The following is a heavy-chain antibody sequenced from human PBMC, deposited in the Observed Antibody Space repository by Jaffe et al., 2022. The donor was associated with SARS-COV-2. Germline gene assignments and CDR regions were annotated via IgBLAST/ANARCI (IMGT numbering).Heavy chain of an antibody. D-gene: IGHD3-16*01. CDR2: ISWNSGSI. J-gene: IGHJ4*02. CDR1: GFTFDDYA. CDR3: AKAQPTFGGVDYYFDY. V-gene: IGHV3-9*01. Sequence: EVQLVESGGGLVQPGRSLRLSCAASGFTFDDYAMHWVRQAPGKGLEWVSGISWNSGSIGYADSVKGRFTISRDNAKNSLYLQMNSLRAEDTALYYCAKAQPTFGGVDYYFDYWGQGTLVTVSS.